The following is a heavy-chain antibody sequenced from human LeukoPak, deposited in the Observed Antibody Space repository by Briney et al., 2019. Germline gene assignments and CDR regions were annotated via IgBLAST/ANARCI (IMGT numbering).Heavy chain of an antibody. J-gene: IGHJ4*02. CDR1: GGSFSGYY. V-gene: IGHV4-34*01. D-gene: IGHD2-15*01. CDR3: ARVICSGGSCRFDY. Sequence: PSGTLSLTCAVYGGSFSGYYWSWIRQPPGKGLEWIGEINHSGSTNYNPSLKSRVTMSVDTSKNQFSLKLSSVTAADTAVYYCARVICSGGSCRFDYWGQGTLVTVSS. CDR2: INHSGST.